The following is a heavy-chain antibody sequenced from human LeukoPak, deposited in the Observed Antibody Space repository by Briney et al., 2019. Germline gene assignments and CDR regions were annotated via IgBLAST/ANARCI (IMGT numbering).Heavy chain of an antibody. D-gene: IGHD6-19*01. CDR3: AREGSGWYNYYYYYGMDV. CDR1: GYTFTSYD. CDR2: MNPNSGNT. J-gene: IGHJ6*02. Sequence: ASVKVSCKASGYTFTSYDINWVRQATGQGLEWMGWMNPNSGNTNYAQKLQGRVTMTTDTSTSTAYMELRSLRSDDTAVYYCAREGSGWYNYYYYYGMDVWGQGTTVTVSS. V-gene: IGHV1-18*01.